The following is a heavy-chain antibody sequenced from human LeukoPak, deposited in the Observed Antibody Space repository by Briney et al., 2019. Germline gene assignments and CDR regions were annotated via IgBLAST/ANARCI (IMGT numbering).Heavy chain of an antibody. V-gene: IGHV3-21*01. CDR1: GFTFSNYG. CDR3: ARDSGWSNYYFDY. Sequence: PGGFLRLSCAASGFTFSNYGMNWVRQAPGKGLEWVSTISSTSGYIYYADSVKGRFTISRDNAKNSLYLQMNSLRAEDTAVYYCARDSGWSNYYFDYWGQGTLVTVSS. D-gene: IGHD2-15*01. CDR2: ISSTSGYI. J-gene: IGHJ4*02.